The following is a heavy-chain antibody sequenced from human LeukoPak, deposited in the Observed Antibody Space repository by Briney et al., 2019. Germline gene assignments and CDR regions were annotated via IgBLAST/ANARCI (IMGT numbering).Heavy chain of an antibody. CDR3: ARDLPAVAGTENWFDP. Sequence: ASVKVSCKPSGYTFTSYYMHWVRQAPGQGLEWMGWINPNSGGTNYAQKFQGRVTMTRDTSISTAYMELSRLRSDDTAVYYCARDLPAVAGTENWFDPWGQGTLVTVSS. J-gene: IGHJ5*02. D-gene: IGHD6-19*01. CDR2: INPNSGGT. V-gene: IGHV1-2*02. CDR1: GYTFTSYY.